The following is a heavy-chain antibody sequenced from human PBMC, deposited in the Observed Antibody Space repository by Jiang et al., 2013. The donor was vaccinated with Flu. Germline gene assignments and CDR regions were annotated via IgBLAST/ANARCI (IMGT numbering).Heavy chain of an antibody. CDR3: AKEAYDFWSGYYFVN. Sequence: QPGGSLRLSCAGSGFTFSNYWMSWVRQAPGKGLEWVANIEQDGSERNYVDSVKGRFTISRDNSKNTLFLQMNSLRAEDTAVYYCAKEAYDFWSGYYFVNWGQGTLVTVSS. V-gene: IGHV3-7*03. CDR2: IEQDGSER. D-gene: IGHD3-3*01. J-gene: IGHJ4*02. CDR1: GFTFSNYW.